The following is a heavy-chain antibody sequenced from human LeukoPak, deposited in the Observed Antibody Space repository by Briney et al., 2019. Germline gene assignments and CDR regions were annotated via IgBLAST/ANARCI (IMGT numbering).Heavy chain of an antibody. D-gene: IGHD3-22*01. CDR1: GGSISSSSYY. J-gene: IGHJ5*02. V-gene: IGHV4-39*01. CDR2: INYSGST. Sequence: PSETLSLTCTVSGGSISSSSYYWGWIRQPPGKGLEWIGSINYSGSTYYNPSLESRVTISVDTSKNQFSLQLSSVTAADTAVYYCARQYYYDSSGPGGFDPWGQGTLVTVSS. CDR3: ARQYYYDSSGPGGFDP.